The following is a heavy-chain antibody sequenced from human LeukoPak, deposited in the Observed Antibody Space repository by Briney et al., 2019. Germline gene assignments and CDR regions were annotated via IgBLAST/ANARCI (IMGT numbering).Heavy chain of an antibody. CDR2: INPNSGGT. Sequence: GASVKVSCKASGYTFTSYDINWVRQAPGQGLEWMGWINPNSGGTNYAQKFQGRVTMTRDTSISTAYMELSRLRSDDTAVYYCARARWGSGYYHFDYWGQGTLVTVSS. J-gene: IGHJ4*02. V-gene: IGHV1-2*02. CDR3: ARARWGSGYYHFDY. D-gene: IGHD3-22*01. CDR1: GYTFTSYD.